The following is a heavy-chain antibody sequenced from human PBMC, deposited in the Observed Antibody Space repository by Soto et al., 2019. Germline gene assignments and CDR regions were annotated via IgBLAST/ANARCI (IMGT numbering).Heavy chain of an antibody. Sequence: QVQLVQSGAEVRKPGSSVKVSCKISGGTFTNYVISWLRQPPGQGLEWMGALIPLFGASNLAQKFQGRVTITADESTTTVNMESSTLTSADTAVYYCARGRSSPIFDPWCQGTLVTVSS. J-gene: IGHJ5*02. CDR1: GGTFTNYV. V-gene: IGHV1-69*01. CDR2: LIPLFGAS. D-gene: IGHD6-6*01. CDR3: ARGRSSPIFDP.